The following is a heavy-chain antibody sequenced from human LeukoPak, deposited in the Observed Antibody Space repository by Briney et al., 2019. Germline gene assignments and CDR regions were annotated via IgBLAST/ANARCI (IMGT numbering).Heavy chain of an antibody. V-gene: IGHV3-48*03. D-gene: IGHD3-9*01. Sequence: GGSLRLSCAASGFTFSSYEMNWVRQAPGKGLEWVSYISSSGSTIYYADSVKGRFTISRDNSKNTLYLQMNSLRAEDTAVYYCARAWYDIFRIDYWGQGTLVTVSS. CDR3: ARAWYDIFRIDY. CDR1: GFTFSSYE. CDR2: ISSSGSTI. J-gene: IGHJ4*02.